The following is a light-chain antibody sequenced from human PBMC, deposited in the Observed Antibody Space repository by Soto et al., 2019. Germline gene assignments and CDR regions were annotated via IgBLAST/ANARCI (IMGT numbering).Light chain of an antibody. V-gene: IGLV2-14*01. Sequence: QSVLTQPASVSGSPGQSITISCSGASSDVGAYNFVSWYQVHPGRAPKLIISEVTVRPSGVSHRFSGSKAGNTASLTISGLQPEDEADYYCSSYRSSSTLYVFGSGTKVTVL. CDR3: SSYRSSSTLYV. CDR1: SSDVGAYNF. J-gene: IGLJ1*01. CDR2: EVT.